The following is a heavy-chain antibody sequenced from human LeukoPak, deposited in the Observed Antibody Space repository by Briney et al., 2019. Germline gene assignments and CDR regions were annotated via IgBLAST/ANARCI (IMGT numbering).Heavy chain of an antibody. CDR3: ARSHDYGSGSSSYYYGMGV. D-gene: IGHD3-10*01. J-gene: IGHJ6*02. CDR2: IYPGDSDT. CDR1: GYSFTSYW. Sequence: GESLKISCKGSGYSFTSYWIGWVRQMPGKGLEWMGIIYPGDSDTRYSPSFQGQVTISADKSISTAYLQWSSLKASDTAMYYCARSHDYGSGSSSYYYGMGVRGQGTTVTVSS. V-gene: IGHV5-51*01.